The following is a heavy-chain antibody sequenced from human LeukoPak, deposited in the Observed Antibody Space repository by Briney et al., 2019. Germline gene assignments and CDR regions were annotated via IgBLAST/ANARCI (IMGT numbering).Heavy chain of an antibody. D-gene: IGHD5-24*01. CDR1: GGSISSGTSY. J-gene: IGHJ3*02. V-gene: IGHV4-61*02. Sequence: PSETLSLTCTVSGGSISSGTSYWSWIRQPAGKGLGWIGRIYTSGSTNYNPSLKSRVTISVDTSKNQFSLKLSSVTAADTAVYYCARDREMATIGPFAFDIWGQGTMVTVSS. CDR3: ARDREMATIGPFAFDI. CDR2: IYTSGST.